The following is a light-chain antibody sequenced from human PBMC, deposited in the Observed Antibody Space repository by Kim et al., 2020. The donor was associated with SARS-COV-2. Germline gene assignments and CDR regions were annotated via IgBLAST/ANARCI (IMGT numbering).Light chain of an antibody. CDR3: QQRSSWPIT. J-gene: IGKJ5*01. Sequence: EIVLTQSPATLSLSPGERSTLSCRASQSISSHLAWHQQKAGQAPRLLIYDASNRATGIPARFSGSGSGTDFTLTISSLEPEDFAVYYCQQRSSWPITFGQGTRLEIK. V-gene: IGKV3-11*01. CDR1: QSISSH. CDR2: DAS.